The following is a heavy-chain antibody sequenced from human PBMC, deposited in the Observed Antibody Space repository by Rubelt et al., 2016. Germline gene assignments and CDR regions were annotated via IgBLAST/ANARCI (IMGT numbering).Heavy chain of an antibody. CDR3: ERRGSSWPDD. V-gene: IGHV5-51*01. Sequence: EVPLVQSGAEVKKPGESLKISCQGSGFSFTSYWIGWVRQMPGQGLEWMGIICPGDSDTRYSPSFHGQGSVSTVMSITTAYLEWRSVKTSDTAMYYGERRGSSWPDDWGQGTMVTVSS. CDR2: ICPGDSDT. CDR1: GFSFTSYW. D-gene: IGHD6-13*01. J-gene: IGHJ4*02.